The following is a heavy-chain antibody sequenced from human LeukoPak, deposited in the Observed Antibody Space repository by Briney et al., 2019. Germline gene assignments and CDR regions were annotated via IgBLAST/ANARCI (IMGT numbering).Heavy chain of an antibody. CDR3: ARGSVAATTPYYFDY. V-gene: IGHV3-21*01. Sequence: GGSLRLSCAASGFTFSSYSMNWVRQAPGKGLEWVSSISSSSSYIYYADSVKGRFTISRDNAKNSLYLQMNSLRAEDTAVYYCARGSVAATTPYYFDYWGQGTLVTVSS. CDR2: ISSSSSYI. D-gene: IGHD2-15*01. J-gene: IGHJ4*02. CDR1: GFTFSSYS.